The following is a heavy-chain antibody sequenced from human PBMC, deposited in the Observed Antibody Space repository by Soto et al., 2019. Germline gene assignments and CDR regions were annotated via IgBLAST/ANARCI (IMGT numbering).Heavy chain of an antibody. CDR3: ARVLGYCSSTSCFPYYYYYYYMDV. CDR2: ISAYNGNT. Sequence: GASVKLSCKASGYTFTSYGISWVRQAPGQGLEWMGWISAYNGNTNYAQKLQGRVTMTTDTSTSTAYMELRSLRSDDTAVYYCARVLGYCSSTSCFPYYYYYYYMDVWGKGTTVTVSS. V-gene: IGHV1-18*01. D-gene: IGHD2-2*01. CDR1: GYTFTSYG. J-gene: IGHJ6*03.